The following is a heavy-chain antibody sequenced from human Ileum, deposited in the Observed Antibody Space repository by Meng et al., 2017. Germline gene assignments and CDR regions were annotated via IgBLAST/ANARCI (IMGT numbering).Heavy chain of an antibody. J-gene: IGHJ3*02. CDR2: IYYSGST. Sequence: GSLRLSCTVSGGSISSSSYYWGWIRQPPGKGLEWIGSIYYSGSTYYNPSLKSRVTISVDTSKNQFSLKLSSVTAADTAVYHCARGRPYYDSRGLIDIWGQGTMVTVSS. CDR1: GGSISSSSYY. V-gene: IGHV4-39*07. CDR3: ARGRPYYDSRGLIDI. D-gene: IGHD3-22*01.